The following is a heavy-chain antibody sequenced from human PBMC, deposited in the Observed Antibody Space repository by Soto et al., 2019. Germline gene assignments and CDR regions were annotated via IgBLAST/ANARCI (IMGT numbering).Heavy chain of an antibody. CDR3: ARDRPDGDYALDY. CDR1: GYTFTGYY. Sequence: ASVKVSCKASGYTFTGYYMHWVRQAPGQGLEWMGWINPNSGGTNYAQKFQGWVTMTRDTSISTAYMELSRLRSDDTAVYYCARDRPDGDYALDYWGQGTLVTVSS. V-gene: IGHV1-2*04. J-gene: IGHJ4*02. D-gene: IGHD4-17*01. CDR2: INPNSGGT.